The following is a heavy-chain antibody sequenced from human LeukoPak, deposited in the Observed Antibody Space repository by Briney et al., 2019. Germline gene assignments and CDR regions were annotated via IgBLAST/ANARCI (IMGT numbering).Heavy chain of an antibody. Sequence: GGSLRLSCAASGFSFSGYGMHWVRRAPGKGLEWVAIIWYDGSKKYNADSVKGRFTISRDNSKNTLYLQMNSLRAEDTAVYYCARDRGSGSYEGYYFDYWGQGTLVTVSS. CDR2: IWYDGSKK. J-gene: IGHJ4*02. D-gene: IGHD3-10*01. V-gene: IGHV3-33*01. CDR3: ARDRGSGSYEGYYFDY. CDR1: GFSFSGYG.